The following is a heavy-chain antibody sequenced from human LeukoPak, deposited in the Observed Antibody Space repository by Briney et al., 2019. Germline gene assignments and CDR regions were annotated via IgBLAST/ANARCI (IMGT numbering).Heavy chain of an antibody. CDR2: ISGSGATT. V-gene: IGHV3-23*01. J-gene: IGHJ4*02. CDR3: AKRSGGYRGYDLDY. CDR1: GFTYSSYA. Sequence: GWSLELSCAASGFTYSSYAMSWVRQSPGKGLEWVSAISGSGATTYYADSVKGRFTISRDNSKNTLYLQMSSLRAEDTAVYYCAKRSGGYRGYDLDYWGQGTLVTVSS. D-gene: IGHD5-12*01.